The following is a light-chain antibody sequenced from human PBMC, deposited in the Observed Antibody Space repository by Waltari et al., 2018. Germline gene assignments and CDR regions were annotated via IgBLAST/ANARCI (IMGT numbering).Light chain of an antibody. CDR2: AVS. V-gene: IGKV1-39*01. CDR1: QSISIY. CDR3: QQSSRTPPWT. Sequence: DIQMTQSPSSLSASVGDSVTITCRASQSISIYLNWYQQKPGKAPKLLISAVSSLQSGVPSRFSGSGSGTDFALPISSLQPEDCATYYCQQSSRTPPWTFGQGTQVEIK. J-gene: IGKJ1*01.